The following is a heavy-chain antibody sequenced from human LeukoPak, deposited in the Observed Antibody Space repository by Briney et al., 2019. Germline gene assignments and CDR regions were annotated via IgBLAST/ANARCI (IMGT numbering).Heavy chain of an antibody. V-gene: IGHV6-1*01. CDR2: TYYRSKWYN. CDR3: TRAGSYGYYWYFDL. CDR1: GDSVSSNSAT. J-gene: IGHJ2*01. D-gene: IGHD5-18*01. Sequence: SQTLSLTCAISGDSVSSNSATWNWIRQSPSRGLEWLGRTYYRSKWYNDYAVSVKSRITINPDSSKNQFSLQLNSVTPEDTAVYYCTRAGSYGYYWYFDLWGRGTLVTVSS.